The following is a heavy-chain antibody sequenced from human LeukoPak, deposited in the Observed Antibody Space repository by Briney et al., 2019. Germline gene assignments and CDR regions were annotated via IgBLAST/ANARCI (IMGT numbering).Heavy chain of an antibody. D-gene: IGHD3-10*01. CDR3: ARHRGSGNNWFDP. J-gene: IGHJ5*02. CDR2: INHSGNT. CDR1: GGSIRGYY. Sequence: SETLSLTCAVYGGSIRGYYWSWIRQPPGKGLEWIGEINHSGNTNYNPSLKSRVTISVDTSKNQFSLKLNSVTAADTAVYYCARHRGSGNNWFDPWGQGTLVTVSS. V-gene: IGHV4-34*01.